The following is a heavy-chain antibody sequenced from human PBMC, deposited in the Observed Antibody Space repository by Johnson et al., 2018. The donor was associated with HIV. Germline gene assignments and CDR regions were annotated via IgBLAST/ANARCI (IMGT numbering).Heavy chain of an antibody. CDR2: INWNGGST. V-gene: IGHV3-20*04. J-gene: IGHJ3*02. D-gene: IGHD3-22*01. CDR3: ARVLAGTYYFDSSCYYNAFDI. CDR1: GFTFDDYC. Sequence: VQLVESGGGVVRPGGSLRLSCATSGFTFDDYCMSWVRQAPGKGLEWVSGINWNGGSTGYADSVKGRFTISRDNAKNSLYLQMNSLRAEDTALYYCARVLAGTYYFDSSCYYNAFDIWGQGTMVTVSS.